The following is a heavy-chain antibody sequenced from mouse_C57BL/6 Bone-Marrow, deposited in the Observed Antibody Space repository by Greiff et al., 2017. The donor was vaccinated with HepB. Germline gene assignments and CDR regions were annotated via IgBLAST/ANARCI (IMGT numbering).Heavy chain of an antibody. D-gene: IGHD1-1*01. Sequence: QVHVKQPGAELVMPGASVKLSCKASGYTFTSYWMHWVKQRPGQGLEWIGEIDPSDSYTNYNQKFKGKSTLTVDKSSSTAYMQLSSLTSEDSAVYYCARLDYGSSYGYWGQGTTLTVSS. V-gene: IGHV1-69*01. CDR3: ARLDYGSSYGY. CDR1: GYTFTSYW. J-gene: IGHJ2*01. CDR2: IDPSDSYT.